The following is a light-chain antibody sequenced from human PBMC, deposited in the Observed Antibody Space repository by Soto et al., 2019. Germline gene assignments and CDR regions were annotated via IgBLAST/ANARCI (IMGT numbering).Light chain of an antibody. J-gene: IGLJ2*01. CDR3: SSYTSRSTLV. V-gene: IGLV2-14*01. CDR2: DVS. Sequence: QAVLTQPASASGSPGQSITISCTGTSSDVGGYTYVSWYQQHPGKAPKLMIYDVSHRPSGVSNRFSGSKSGNTASLTISGLQTEDEADYYCSSYTSRSTLVFGGGTKLTVL. CDR1: SSDVGGYTY.